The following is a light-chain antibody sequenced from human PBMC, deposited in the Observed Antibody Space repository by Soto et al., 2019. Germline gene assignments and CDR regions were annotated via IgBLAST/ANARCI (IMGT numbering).Light chain of an antibody. CDR1: SSNIGAGYD. CDR3: QFYDSCLSVGMV. J-gene: IGLJ2*01. Sequence: QSVLTQPPSVSGAPGQRVTISCTGSSSNIGAGYDVHWYQQLPGTAPKLLIYGNSNRPSGVPDRFSGSKSGTSASLAITGLQAEDEVDYYCQFYDSCLSVGMVFGGGTKLNVL. CDR2: GNS. V-gene: IGLV1-40*01.